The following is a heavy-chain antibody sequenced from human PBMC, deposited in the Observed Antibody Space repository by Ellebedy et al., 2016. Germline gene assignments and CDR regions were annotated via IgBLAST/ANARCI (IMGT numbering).Heavy chain of an antibody. CDR2: ISGAGRST. V-gene: IGHV3-23*01. CDR1: GFMFKSYV. CDR3: AKGRGQYQLSHHNDAFDV. Sequence: GESLKISXAASGFMFKSYVMNWIRQAPGKGLEWVSTISGAGRSTYYADSVKGRFTVSRDNSNNTLFLQMTSLRADDTAVYFSAKGRGQYQLSHHNDAFDVWGQGTSVTVSS. J-gene: IGHJ3*01. D-gene: IGHD4-11*01.